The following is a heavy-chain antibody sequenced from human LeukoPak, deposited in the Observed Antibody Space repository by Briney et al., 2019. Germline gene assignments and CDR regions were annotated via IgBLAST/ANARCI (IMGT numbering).Heavy chain of an antibody. V-gene: IGHV3-74*01. Sequence: GGSLRLSCAASGFTFSTYWMHWVRHAPGNGLVWVSRIDTDGSSTTYADSVKGRFTISRDNAKNTLYLQMNSLRGEEAAVDYCAREHYDSSGCELGLDHWGQGTLVTVSS. D-gene: IGHD3-22*01. CDR1: GFTFSTYW. CDR2: IDTDGSST. CDR3: AREHYDSSGCELGLDH. J-gene: IGHJ4*02.